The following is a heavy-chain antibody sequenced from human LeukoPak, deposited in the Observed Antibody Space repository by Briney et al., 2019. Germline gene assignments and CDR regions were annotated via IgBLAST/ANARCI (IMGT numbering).Heavy chain of an antibody. D-gene: IGHD3-3*01. V-gene: IGHV3-7*05. Sequence: PGGSLRLSCAASGFTFSSYWMSWVRQAPEKGLEWVANIRQDGSEKYYVDSVKGRFTISRDNAKKSLYLQMNSLRAEDTAVYYCARENVDYDFWSGYPNWFDPWGQGTLVTVSS. CDR3: ARENVDYDFWSGYPNWFDP. J-gene: IGHJ5*02. CDR2: IRQDGSEK. CDR1: GFTFSSYW.